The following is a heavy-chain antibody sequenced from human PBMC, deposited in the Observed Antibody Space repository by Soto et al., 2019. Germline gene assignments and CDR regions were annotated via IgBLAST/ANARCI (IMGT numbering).Heavy chain of an antibody. CDR1: GFTFSNAW. CDR3: TIPRGPMIRP. V-gene: IGHV3-15*01. CDR2: IKSKTDGGTT. D-gene: IGHD3-22*01. J-gene: IGHJ5*02. Sequence: GGSLRLSCTASGFTFSNAWMTWVRQAPGKGLEWVGRIKSKTDGGTTDYAAPVKGRFTISRDDSKNTMYLQMKRLKTEDTAVYYCTIPRGPMIRPWGQGTLVTVSS.